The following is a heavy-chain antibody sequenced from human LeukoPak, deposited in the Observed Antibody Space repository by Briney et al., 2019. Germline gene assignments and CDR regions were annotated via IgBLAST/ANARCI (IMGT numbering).Heavy chain of an antibody. J-gene: IGHJ4*02. D-gene: IGHD6-19*01. V-gene: IGHV1-2*02. CDR3: ARDRYEGGSGWYRNFDY. CDR2: INPNSGGT. Sequence: GASVKVSCKASGYTFTGYYMHWVRQAPGQGLEWMGWINPNSGGTNYAQKFQGRVTMTRDTSISTAYMELSGLRSDDTAVYYCARDRYEGGSGWYRNFDYWGQGTLVTVSS. CDR1: GYTFTGYY.